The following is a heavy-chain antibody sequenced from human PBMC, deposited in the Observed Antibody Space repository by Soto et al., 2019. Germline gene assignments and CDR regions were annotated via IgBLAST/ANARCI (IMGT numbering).Heavy chain of an antibody. J-gene: IGHJ5*02. CDR3: VSGSFPNWFDP. CDR2: IYWDDDR. V-gene: IGHV2-5*02. CDR1: GFSFSTPGVG. D-gene: IGHD3-10*01. Sequence: QITLKESGPTLVKPTQTLTLTCTFSGFSFSTPGVGVGWIRQPPGEALEWLALIYWDDDRRYSPSLRSRLTITKDISKNQVVLTMTNMDPVDTATYYCVSGSFPNWFDPWGRGILVTVSS.